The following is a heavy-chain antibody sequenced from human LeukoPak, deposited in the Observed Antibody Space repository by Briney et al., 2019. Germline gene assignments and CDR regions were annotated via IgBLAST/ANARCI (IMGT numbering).Heavy chain of an antibody. J-gene: IGHJ5*02. CDR2: ISDGSSRI. V-gene: IGHV3-48*04. CDR3: IRDFRSADL. CDR1: GFIFSNYD. Sequence: GRSLRLSCAASGFIFSNYDMNWVRQAPGKGLEWVSHISDGSSRIYYADSVKGRFTISRDNAKNTVYLEMNSLSVEDTATYYCIRDFRSADLWGQGTLVTVTS.